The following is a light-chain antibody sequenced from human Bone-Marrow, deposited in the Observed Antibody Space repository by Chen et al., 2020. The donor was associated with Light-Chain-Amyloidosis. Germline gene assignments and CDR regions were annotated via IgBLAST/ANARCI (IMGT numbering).Light chain of an antibody. CDR1: SSNIGTNY. V-gene: IGLV1-47*01. CDR2: GNN. Sequence: QSVLNQRPSASGTPGQRVTISCSGASSNIGTNYVDWYQHFPGVAPNLLIHGNNQRPSGVPDRFSASKSGTSAFLAISGLRSEDEADYYCAAWDGSMSGYVFGTGTKVIVL. J-gene: IGLJ1*01. CDR3: AAWDGSMSGYV.